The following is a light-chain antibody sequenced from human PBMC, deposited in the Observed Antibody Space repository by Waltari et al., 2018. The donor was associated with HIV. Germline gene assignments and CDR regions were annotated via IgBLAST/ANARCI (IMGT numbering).Light chain of an antibody. CDR1: QSVTTY. V-gene: IGKV3-11*01. CDR2: DAS. J-gene: IGKJ4*01. CDR3: QQRSKWPPLT. Sequence: DIVLTQSPATLSLSPGERATLSCRASQSVTTYLAWYQQKPGQAPRLLIYDASNRASGIPVRFSGSASGTDFTLTISSLEPEDFAVYYCQQRSKWPPLTFGGGTKVEIK.